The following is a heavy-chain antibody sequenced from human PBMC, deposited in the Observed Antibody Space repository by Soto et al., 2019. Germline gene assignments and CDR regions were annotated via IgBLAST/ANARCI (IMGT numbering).Heavy chain of an antibody. D-gene: IGHD1-1*01. V-gene: IGHV2-5*02. Sequence: QITLKESAPTRVKPTQTLTLTCTFSGFSLTYRPMGVGWIRQPPGKALEWLAFIYWDDDKRYSPSLRSRLSITKDTSGNPVVLTMTNMDPVDTATYYCAHRLSGYNWNGGYFDYWGQGVLVTVSS. CDR2: IYWDDDK. CDR1: GFSLTYRPMG. J-gene: IGHJ4*02. CDR3: AHRLSGYNWNGGYFDY.